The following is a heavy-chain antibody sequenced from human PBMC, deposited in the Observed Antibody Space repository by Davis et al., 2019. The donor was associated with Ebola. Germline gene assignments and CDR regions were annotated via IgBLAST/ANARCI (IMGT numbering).Heavy chain of an antibody. CDR3: ARGLYYDFWSGSRDYYYYGMGV. D-gene: IGHD3-3*01. V-gene: IGHV4-34*01. CDR1: GGSFSGYY. CDR2: INHSGST. Sequence: PGGSLRLSCAVYGGSFSGYYWSWIRQPPGKGLEWIGEINHSGSTNYNPSLKSRVTISVDTSKNQFSLKLSSVTAADTAVYYCARGLYYDFWSGSRDYYYYGMGVWGQGTTVTVSS. J-gene: IGHJ6*02.